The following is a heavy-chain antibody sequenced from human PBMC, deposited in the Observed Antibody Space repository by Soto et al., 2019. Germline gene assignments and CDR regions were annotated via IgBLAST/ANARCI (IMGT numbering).Heavy chain of an antibody. V-gene: IGHV4-4*02. CDR3: ARRRLPRFSMDV. Sequence: QVHLQESGPGLVKPSGTLSLTCGVSGDSISTANWWSWVCQPPGKGLEWIGEIFHSGNTNFNPSLKSRVTISVDKSKNLFSLRLNSVTAADSAVYYCARRRLPRFSMDVWGQGTTVTVSS. CDR2: IFHSGNT. CDR1: GDSISTANW. J-gene: IGHJ6*02.